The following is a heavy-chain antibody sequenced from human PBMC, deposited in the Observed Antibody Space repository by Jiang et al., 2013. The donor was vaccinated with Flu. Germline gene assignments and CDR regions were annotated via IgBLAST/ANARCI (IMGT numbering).Heavy chain of an antibody. V-gene: IGHV3-33*05. CDR3: ARDLNRSGSHYDAFDL. D-gene: IGHD1-26*01. CDR2: ISYDGRNI. J-gene: IGHJ3*01. Sequence: YWGRQAPGKGLEWVASISYDGRNIYYGDSVKGRFTISRDNSKNTLYLQMNSLRVEDTAVYYCARDLNRSGSHYDAFDLWGQGTRVSVSP.